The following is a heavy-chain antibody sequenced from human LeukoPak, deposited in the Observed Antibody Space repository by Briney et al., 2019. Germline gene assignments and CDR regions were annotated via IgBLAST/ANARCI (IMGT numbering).Heavy chain of an antibody. CDR2: INPIFGMA. D-gene: IGHD2-15*01. V-gene: IGHV1-69*04. CDR3: ASSPEPRWGYCSGGSCYSVLWY. CDR1: GGTFNSYA. J-gene: IGHJ4*02. Sequence: SVKVSCKASGGTFNSYAISWVRQAPGQGLEWMGRINPIFGMANYAQKFQGRVTITADKSTSTAYMELSSLRSEDTAVYYCASSPEPRWGYCSGGSCYSVLWYWGQGTLVTVSP.